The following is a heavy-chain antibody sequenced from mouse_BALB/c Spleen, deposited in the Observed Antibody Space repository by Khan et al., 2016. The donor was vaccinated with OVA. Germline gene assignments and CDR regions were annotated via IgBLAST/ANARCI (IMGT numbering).Heavy chain of an antibody. CDR3: ARMARTIN. V-gene: IGHV5-6-3*01. J-gene: IGHJ2*01. Sequence: EVQLVESGGGLVQPGGSLKLSCADSGFTFSSYGMSWVRQTPDKRLELVATINSNGGSTYYPDSVKGRFTISRDNAKNTLYLQMSSLKSEDTAMYYCARMARTINWGQGTTLTVSS. CDR1: GFTFSSYG. CDR2: INSNGGST.